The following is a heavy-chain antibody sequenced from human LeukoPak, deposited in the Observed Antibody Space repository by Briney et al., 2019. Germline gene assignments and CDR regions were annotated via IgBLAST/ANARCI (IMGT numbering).Heavy chain of an antibody. CDR1: GGTFSSYA. CDR3: ARLGVDYSQFDDY. J-gene: IGHJ4*02. CDR2: IIPIFGTA. V-gene: IGHV1-69*13. D-gene: IGHD4-11*01. Sequence: GASVKVSCKASGGTFSSYAISWVRQAPGQGLEWMGGIIPIFGTANYTQKFQGRVTITADESTSTAYMELSSLRSEDTAVYYCARLGVDYSQFDDYWGQGTLVTVSS.